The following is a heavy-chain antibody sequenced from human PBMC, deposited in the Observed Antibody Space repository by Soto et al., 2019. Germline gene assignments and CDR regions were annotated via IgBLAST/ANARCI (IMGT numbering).Heavy chain of an antibody. J-gene: IGHJ4*02. CDR2: ISGSGGST. Sequence: TGGSLRLSCAASGSTFSSYAMSWVRQAPGKGLEWVSAISGSGGSTYYADSVKGRFTISRDNSKNTLYLQMNSLRAEDTAVYYCAKESYDSSGYHDYWGQGTLVTVSS. V-gene: IGHV3-23*01. CDR3: AKESYDSSGYHDY. D-gene: IGHD3-22*01. CDR1: GSTFSSYA.